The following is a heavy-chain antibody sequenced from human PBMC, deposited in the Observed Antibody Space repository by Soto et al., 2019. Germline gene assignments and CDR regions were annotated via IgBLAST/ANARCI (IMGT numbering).Heavy chain of an antibody. Sequence: TLSLTCTVSGGSISSYYWSWIRQPPGKALEWLALIDWADDKYYNTSLKTRLTISKDTSKNQVVLTVTNVDPGDTATYFCERIHGPSGNYDLDVWGRGTLVTVS. CDR1: GGSISSYYW. CDR2: IDWADDK. V-gene: IGHV2-70*13. J-gene: IGHJ4*02. CDR3: ERIHGPSGNYDLDV. D-gene: IGHD4-4*01.